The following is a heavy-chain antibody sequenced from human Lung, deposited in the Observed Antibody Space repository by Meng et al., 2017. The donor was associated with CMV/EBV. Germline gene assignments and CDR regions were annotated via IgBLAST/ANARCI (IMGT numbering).Heavy chain of an antibody. V-gene: IGHV5-51*01. D-gene: IGHD3-9*01. CDR1: GYNFW. CDR3: ARLSDDILTGYFVTPFDY. J-gene: IGHJ4*02. Sequence: GESXKISCAAPGYNFWIDWARQMPGKGLEWMGIISLRDSETKYNPSFQGQVTISADKSINTAYLQWSSLKASDTAMYYCARLSDDILTGYFVTPFDYWGQGTXVTVSS. CDR2: ISLRDSET.